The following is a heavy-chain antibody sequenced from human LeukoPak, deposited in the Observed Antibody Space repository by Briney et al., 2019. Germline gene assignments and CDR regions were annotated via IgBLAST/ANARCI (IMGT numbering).Heavy chain of an antibody. V-gene: IGHV3-7*01. CDR3: ARESYSSSWYPY. CDR2: IKQDGNEK. Sequence: GGSLRLSCAASGFTFSSYWMSWVRQAPGKGLEWAANIKQDGNEKYFVDSVKGRFTISRDNAKNSLYLQMNSLRAEDTAVYYCARESYSSSWYPYWGQGTLVTVSS. CDR1: GFTFSSYW. J-gene: IGHJ4*02. D-gene: IGHD6-13*01.